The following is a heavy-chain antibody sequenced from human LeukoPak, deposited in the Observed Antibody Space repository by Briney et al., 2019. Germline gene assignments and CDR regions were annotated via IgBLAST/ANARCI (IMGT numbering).Heavy chain of an antibody. V-gene: IGHV3-21*05. CDR3: ARDSSCSSTSCYSYYFDY. Sequence: GGSLRLSCAASGFTFSSYNMIWVRQAPGKGLEWVSYISSSSSSIYYADSVKGRFTISRDNAKNSLYLQMNSLRAEDTAVYYCARDSSCSSTSCYSYYFDYWGQGTLVTVSS. CDR1: GFTFSSYN. CDR2: ISSSSSSI. J-gene: IGHJ4*02. D-gene: IGHD2-2*01.